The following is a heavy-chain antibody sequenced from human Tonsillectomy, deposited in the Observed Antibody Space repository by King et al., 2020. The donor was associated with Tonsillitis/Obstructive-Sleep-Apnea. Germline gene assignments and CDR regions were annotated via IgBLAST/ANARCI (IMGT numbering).Heavy chain of an antibody. CDR3: AHSPEYCSSTNCYLPRHFQH. Sequence: QITLKESGPTLVKPTQTLTLTCTFSGFSLRTSGVGVGWIRQPPGKALEWLALIYWDDDKRYSPSLKSRLTITKDTSKNQVVLTMTNMDPVDTATYYCAHSPEYCSSTNCYLPRHFQHWGQGTLVTVSS. D-gene: IGHD2-2*01. CDR1: GFSLRTSGVG. J-gene: IGHJ1*01. V-gene: IGHV2-5*02. CDR2: IYWDDDK.